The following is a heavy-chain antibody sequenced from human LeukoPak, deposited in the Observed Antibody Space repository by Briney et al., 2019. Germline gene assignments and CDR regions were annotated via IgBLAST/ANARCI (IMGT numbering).Heavy chain of an antibody. J-gene: IGHJ3*02. CDR1: GGSISSYY. V-gene: IGHV4-59*08. CDR2: IYYSGST. CDR3: ARPRSGRGAFDI. D-gene: IGHD3-10*01. Sequence: SETLSLTCTVSGGSISSYYWSWIRQPPGKGLEWIGYIYYSGSTNYRPSLKSRVTISVDTSKNQFSLKLSSVTAADTAVYYCARPRSGRGAFDIWGQGTMVTVSS.